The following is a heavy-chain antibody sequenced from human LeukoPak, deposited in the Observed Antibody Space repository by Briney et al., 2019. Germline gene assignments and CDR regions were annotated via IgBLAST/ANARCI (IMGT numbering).Heavy chain of an antibody. V-gene: IGHV3-48*04. CDR3: ARPRSDLYGMDV. CDR1: GFTFSSYG. CDR2: IRGSGNII. Sequence: PGRSLRLSCAASGFTFSSYGMHWVRQAPGKGLEWVSYIRGSGNIIYYADSVKGRFTISRDNAKNSLYLQMNSLRVEDTAVYYCARPRSDLYGMDVWGQGTTVTVSS. J-gene: IGHJ6*02.